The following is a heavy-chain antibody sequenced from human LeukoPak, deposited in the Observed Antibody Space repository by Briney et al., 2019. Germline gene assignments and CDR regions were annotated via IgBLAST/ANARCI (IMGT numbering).Heavy chain of an antibody. V-gene: IGHV3-48*01. Sequence: GGSLRLSCAASGFTFSSYSMNWVRQAPGKGLEWVSYISSGSSTVYYADSVQGRFTISRDNAKNSLYLQMNSLRAEDTAVYYCARHIPGGNNDFDYWGQGTLVTVSS. CDR1: GFTFSSYS. D-gene: IGHD1/OR15-1a*01. J-gene: IGHJ4*02. CDR2: ISSGSSTV. CDR3: ARHIPGGNNDFDY.